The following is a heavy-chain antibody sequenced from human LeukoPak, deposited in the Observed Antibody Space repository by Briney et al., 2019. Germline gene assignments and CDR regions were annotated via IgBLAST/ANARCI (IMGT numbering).Heavy chain of an antibody. Sequence: SETLSLTCTVSGGSMSSHYWSWIRQPAGKGLEWIGRVYTSGSTNYNPSLKSRVTMSVDKNQFSLNLSSVTAADTAVYYCAGDYGEEKFDYWGQGTLVTVSS. J-gene: IGHJ4*02. CDR2: VYTSGST. CDR3: AGDYGEEKFDY. D-gene: IGHD4-17*01. CDR1: GGSMSSHY. V-gene: IGHV4-4*07.